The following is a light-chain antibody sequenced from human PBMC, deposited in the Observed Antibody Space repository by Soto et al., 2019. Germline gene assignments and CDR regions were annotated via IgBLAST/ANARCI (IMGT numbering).Light chain of an antibody. CDR2: YVT. J-gene: IGLJ1*01. CDR3: SSYTSTASYV. CDR1: SSDIGGYNY. V-gene: IGLV2-14*03. Sequence: QSVLTQPAPVSGSPGQSITISCTGTSSDIGGYNYVSWYQQHPGKAPKLIINYVTNRPSGVSNRFSGSKSGNTASLTISGLQADDEGDYYCSSYTSTASYVFGTG.